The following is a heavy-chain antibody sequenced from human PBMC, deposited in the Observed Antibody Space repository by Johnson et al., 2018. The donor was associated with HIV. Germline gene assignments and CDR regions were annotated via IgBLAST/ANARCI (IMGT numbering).Heavy chain of an antibody. CDR2: ISYDGSNK. CDR3: AKDRAWRVGLASACDI. Sequence: QVQLVESGGGLVQPGGSLRLSCAASGFTFSSYAMHWVRQAPGKGLEWVAVISYDGSNKYYADSVKGRFTISRDNSKNTLYLQMNSLRAEDTAVYYCAKDRAWRVGLASACDIWGQGTMVTVSS. J-gene: IGHJ3*02. D-gene: IGHD2-21*01. V-gene: IGHV3-30-3*01. CDR1: GFTFSSYA.